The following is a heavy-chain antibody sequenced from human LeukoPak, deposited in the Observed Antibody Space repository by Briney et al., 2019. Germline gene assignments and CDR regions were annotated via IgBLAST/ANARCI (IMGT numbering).Heavy chain of an antibody. CDR1: GFTFDDYA. Sequence: GGSLRLSCAASGFTFDDYAMHWVRQAPGKGLEWVSGISWNSGSIGYADSVKGRFTISRDNAKNSLYLQMNSLRAEDTALYYCAKDKTRRGYYDSSGYYAARFHYGMDVWGQGTTVTVSS. CDR3: AKDKTRRGYYDSSGYYAARFHYGMDV. J-gene: IGHJ6*02. V-gene: IGHV3-9*01. D-gene: IGHD3-22*01. CDR2: ISWNSGSI.